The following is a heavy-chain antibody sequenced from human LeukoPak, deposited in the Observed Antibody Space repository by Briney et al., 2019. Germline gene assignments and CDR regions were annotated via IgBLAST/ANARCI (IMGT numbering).Heavy chain of an antibody. V-gene: IGHV3-23*01. D-gene: IGHD2-21*01. CDR2: ISDSGGLT. J-gene: IGHJ6*03. Sequence: GGPLRLSCAASGFTYRSYAMTGVRQAPRKGLELVSDISDSGGLTYYADSVKGRFTISRDNSKNTLYLQMNSLRAEDTGVYYCAKDRGDSGRYYYMDVWGKGTAVTVSS. CDR1: GFTYRSYA. CDR3: AKDRGDSGRYYYMDV.